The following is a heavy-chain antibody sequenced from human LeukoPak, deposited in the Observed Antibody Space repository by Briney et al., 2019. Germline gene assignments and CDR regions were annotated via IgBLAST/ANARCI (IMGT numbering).Heavy chain of an antibody. CDR1: GYTFTSYD. V-gene: IGHV1-8*01. D-gene: IGHD6-19*01. Sequence: ASVKVSCKASGYTFTSYDINWVRQAPGQGLEWMGWMNPNSGNTDYAQKFQGRVTMTRNTSITTAYLQLSSLTSEDTAVYYCARHSSGCIDYWGQGTLVTVSS. CDR2: MNPNSGNT. J-gene: IGHJ4*02. CDR3: ARHSSGCIDY.